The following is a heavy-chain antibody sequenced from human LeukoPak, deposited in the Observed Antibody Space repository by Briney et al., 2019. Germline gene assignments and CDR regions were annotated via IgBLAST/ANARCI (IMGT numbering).Heavy chain of an antibody. CDR3: AVFLLQRFSYYMDV. J-gene: IGHJ6*03. Sequence: PGGSLRLSCAASGFTFRNASMSWVRQVPGKGLEWVSSISSSSSYIYYADSVKGRFTISRDNAKNSLYLQMNSLRAEDTAVYYCAVFLLQRFSYYMDVWGKGTTVTVSS. CDR1: GFTFRNAS. D-gene: IGHD1-26*01. CDR2: ISSSSSYI. V-gene: IGHV3-21*01.